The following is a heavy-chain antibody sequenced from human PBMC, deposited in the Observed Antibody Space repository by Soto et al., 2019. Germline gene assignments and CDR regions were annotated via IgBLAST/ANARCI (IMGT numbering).Heavy chain of an antibody. J-gene: IGHJ6*02. Sequence: SETLSLTCTVSGGSISSSSYYWGWIRQPPGKGLEWIGSIYYSGSTYYNPSLKSRVTISVDTSKNQFSLKPSSVTAADTAVYYCASRYSSSWYYYYYGMDVWGQGTTVTVSS. CDR3: ASRYSSSWYYYYYGMDV. V-gene: IGHV4-39*01. CDR1: GGSISSSSYY. CDR2: IYYSGST. D-gene: IGHD6-13*01.